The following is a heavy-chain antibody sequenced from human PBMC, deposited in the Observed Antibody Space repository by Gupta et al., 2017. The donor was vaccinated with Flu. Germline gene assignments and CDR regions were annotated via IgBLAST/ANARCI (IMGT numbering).Heavy chain of an antibody. D-gene: IGHD3-10*01. J-gene: IGHJ6*02. V-gene: IGHV1-46*01. CDR2: NNPSGGST. CDR3: ARGMAYYYGSGSNYGMDV. CDR1: GYTFTSYC. Sequence: QVQLVQSGTEVKKPGASVTVSCRASGYTFTSYCMHWVRQAPRQGLEWMGINNPSGGSTSYAQKVQGRVTMTRDTSTSTVYMELSSLRSDDTAVYYCARGMAYYYGSGSNYGMDVWGQGTTVTVSS.